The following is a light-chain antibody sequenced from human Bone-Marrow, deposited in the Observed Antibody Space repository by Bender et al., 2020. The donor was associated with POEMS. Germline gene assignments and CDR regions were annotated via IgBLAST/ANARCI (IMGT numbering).Light chain of an antibody. CDR1: SSNIGNHG. V-gene: IGLV1-36*01. Sequence: QSVVTQPPSLSEAPRQRVTISCSGSSSNIGNHGVNWYQQPPAEAPKLLIHYDDLLTPGVSDRFSAAKSGTSASLAISELRSEDEALYYCSAWDDSLGGWVFGGGTKLTVL. CDR3: SAWDDSLGGWV. CDR2: YDD. J-gene: IGLJ3*02.